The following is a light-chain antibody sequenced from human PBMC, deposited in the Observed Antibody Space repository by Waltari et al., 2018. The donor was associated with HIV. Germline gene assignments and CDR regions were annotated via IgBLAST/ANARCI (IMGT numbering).Light chain of an antibody. CDR2: DVS. J-gene: IGLJ2*01. V-gene: IGLV2-23*01. CDR1: SSDVGGYDY. CDR3: CSYAGSSTLL. Sequence: QSALTQPASVSGSPGQSITISCTGTSSDVGGYDYVSWYQQHPGNAPKSVIYDVSERPSVVSNRVAGSKSGNTASLTISGLQAEDEADYNCCSYAGSSTLLFGGGTKVTVL.